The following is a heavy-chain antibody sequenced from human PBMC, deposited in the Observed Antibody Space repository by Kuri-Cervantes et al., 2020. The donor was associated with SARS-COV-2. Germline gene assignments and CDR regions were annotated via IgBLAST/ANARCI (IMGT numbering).Heavy chain of an antibody. CDR2: INWSDTST. J-gene: IGHJ5*02. D-gene: IGHD3-22*01. Sequence: GGSLRLSCAASGFTFSSYWMHWVRQAPGKGLEWVSGINWSDTSTGYADSVKGRFTISRDNAKNSVYLQMNSLRAEDTALYHCARGAHYYDSSSYPEWFDPWGQGTLVTVSS. CDR1: GFTFSSYW. V-gene: IGHV3-20*01. CDR3: ARGAHYYDSSSYPEWFDP.